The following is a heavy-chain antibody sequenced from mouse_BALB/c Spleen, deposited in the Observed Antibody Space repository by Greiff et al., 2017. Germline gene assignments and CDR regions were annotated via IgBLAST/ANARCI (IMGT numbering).Heavy chain of an antibody. J-gene: IGHJ2*01. CDR3: ARGHYYGSSLDY. CDR1: GYSITSDYA. CDR2: ISYSGST. V-gene: IGHV3-2*02. Sequence: EVQLQESGPGLVKPSQSLSLTCTVTGYSITSDYAWNWIRQFPGNKLEWMGYISYSGSTSYNPSLKSRISITRDTSKNQFFLQLNSVTTEDTATYYCARGHYYGSSLDYWGQGTTLTVSS. D-gene: IGHD1-1*01.